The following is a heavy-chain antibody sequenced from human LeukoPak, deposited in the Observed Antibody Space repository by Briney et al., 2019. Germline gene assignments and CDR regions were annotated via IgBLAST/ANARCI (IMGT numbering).Heavy chain of an antibody. CDR1: GYTFTGYY. D-gene: IGHD6-19*01. Sequence: ASVKVSCKASGYTFTGYYMHWVRQAPGQGLEWMGWINPNSGGTNYAQKSQGRVTMTRDTSISTAYMELSRLRSDDTAAYYCARGVARWLVAFDYWGQGTLVTVSS. J-gene: IGHJ4*02. CDR3: ARGVARWLVAFDY. CDR2: INPNSGGT. V-gene: IGHV1-2*02.